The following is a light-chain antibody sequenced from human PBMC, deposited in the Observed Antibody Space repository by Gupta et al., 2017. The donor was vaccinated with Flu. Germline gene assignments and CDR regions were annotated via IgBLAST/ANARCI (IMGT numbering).Light chain of an antibody. J-gene: IGKJ4*01. CDR3: QRYSSAPPGLT. CDR1: QDISNN. CDR2: GAF. Sequence: DIQMTQSPSSLSASVGDTVTITCRASQDISNNLAWYQQKPGELPNLLIYGAFTLHSGVPSRFSGGASGTDFTLTISSLQPEDVATYYCQRYSSAPPGLTFGGGTKVEIK. V-gene: IGKV1-27*01.